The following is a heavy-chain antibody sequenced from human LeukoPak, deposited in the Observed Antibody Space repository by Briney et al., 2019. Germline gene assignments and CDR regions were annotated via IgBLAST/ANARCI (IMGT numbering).Heavy chain of an antibody. J-gene: IGHJ6*03. CDR2: IKQDGSEK. Sequence: GGSLRPSCAASGFTFSSYSMNWVRQAPGKGLEWVANIKQDGSEKYYVDSVKGRFTISRDNAKNSLYLQMNSLRAEDTAVYYCARDKGRYCSSTSCYGYYYYYMDVWGKGTTVTVSS. CDR3: ARDKGRYCSSTSCYGYYYYYMDV. D-gene: IGHD2-2*01. CDR1: GFTFSSYS. V-gene: IGHV3-7*01.